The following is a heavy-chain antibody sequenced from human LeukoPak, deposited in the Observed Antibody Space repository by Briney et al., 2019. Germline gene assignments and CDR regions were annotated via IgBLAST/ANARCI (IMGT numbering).Heavy chain of an antibody. CDR2: ISGSGDST. D-gene: IGHD6-19*01. CDR3: AKAGAGDTD. J-gene: IGHJ4*02. Sequence: GGSLRLSCAASGSIFSNYAMSWVRQPPGKGLEWVSTISGSGDSTNYGDSVKGRFTVYRDNSKNTLYLQMNSLRAEDTAVYYCAKAGAGDTDWGQGTLVTVSS. CDR1: GSIFSNYA. V-gene: IGHV3-23*02.